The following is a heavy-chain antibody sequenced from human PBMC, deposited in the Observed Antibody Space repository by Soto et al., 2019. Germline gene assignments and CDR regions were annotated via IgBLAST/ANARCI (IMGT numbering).Heavy chain of an antibody. Sequence: LRLSCAASGFIFNNYAMSWARQAPGKGLEWVSAISGGGDRTYYADSVKGRFTISRDNSKKILYLQMRSLRADDTAVYYCANWVEGTMVYFDYWGLGTLVTVYS. CDR1: GFIFNNYA. J-gene: IGHJ4*02. CDR2: ISGGGDRT. V-gene: IGHV3-23*01. D-gene: IGHD2-8*01. CDR3: ANWVEGTMVYFDY.